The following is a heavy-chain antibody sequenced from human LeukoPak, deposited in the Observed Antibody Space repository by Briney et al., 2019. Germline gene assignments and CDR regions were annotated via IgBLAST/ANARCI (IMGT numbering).Heavy chain of an antibody. J-gene: IGHJ4*02. CDR2: ISGNGGAI. CDR3: ARDPRTVRI. V-gene: IGHV3-11*04. D-gene: IGHD1-1*01. Sequence: GGSLRLSCAASGFTFSDNYMTWVRQAPGKGLEWLSYISGNGGAIQYADSVKGRFTISRDNAKNLLYLQMDSLRVEDTAIYYCARDPRTVRIWGQGTLVTVSS. CDR1: GFTFSDNY.